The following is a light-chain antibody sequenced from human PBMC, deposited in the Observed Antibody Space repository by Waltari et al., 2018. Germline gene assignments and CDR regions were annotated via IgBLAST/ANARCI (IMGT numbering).Light chain of an antibody. Sequence: QSALTQPASVSGSPGQSITISCTGTSSGVGSYNLVSWYQQHPGKAPKLMIYEGNKRPSGVSNRFSGSKSGNTASLTISGLQGEDEADYHCCSYAGSNTFVVFGGGTKLTVL. CDR1: SSGVGSYNL. J-gene: IGLJ3*02. CDR3: CSYAGSNTFVV. V-gene: IGLV2-23*03. CDR2: EGN.